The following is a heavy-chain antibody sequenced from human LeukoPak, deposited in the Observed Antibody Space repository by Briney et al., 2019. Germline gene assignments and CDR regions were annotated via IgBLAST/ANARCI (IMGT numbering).Heavy chain of an antibody. CDR3: GVGSGSYYNYAFDY. J-gene: IGHJ4*02. V-gene: IGHV4-34*01. CDR2: INHSGST. D-gene: IGHD3-10*01. CDR1: GGSFSGYY. Sequence: PSETLSLTCAVYGGSFSGYYWSWIRQPPGKGLEWIGEINHSGSTNYNPSLKSRVTISVDTSKNQFSLKLSSVTAPDTAVYYCGVGSGSYYNYAFDYWGQGTLVTVSS.